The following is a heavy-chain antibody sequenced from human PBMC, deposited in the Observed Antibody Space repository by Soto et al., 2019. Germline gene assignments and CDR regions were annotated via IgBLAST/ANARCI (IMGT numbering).Heavy chain of an antibody. V-gene: IGHV1-69*13. J-gene: IGHJ5*02. Sequence: SVKVSCKASGGTFSSYAISWVRQAPGQGLEWMGGIIPIFGTANYAQKFQGRVTITADESTSTAYMELSSLRSEDTAVYYCASQGGHCSSTSCYGGWFDPWGQGTLVTVSS. D-gene: IGHD2-2*01. CDR2: IIPIFGTA. CDR3: ASQGGHCSSTSCYGGWFDP. CDR1: GGTFSSYA.